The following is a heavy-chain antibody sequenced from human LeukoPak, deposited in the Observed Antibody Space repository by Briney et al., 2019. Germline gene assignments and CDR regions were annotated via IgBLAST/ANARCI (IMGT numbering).Heavy chain of an antibody. CDR2: ISSSGGST. D-gene: IGHD3-22*01. V-gene: IGHV3-23*01. J-gene: IGHJ4*02. CDR3: AKDESSGYYYFYY. Sequence: PGGSLRLSCAASGFTFSNYAMSWVRQAPGKGLEWVSVISSSGGSTYYADSVKGRFTISRDNSKNTLYLQMNSLRAEDTAVYYCAKDESSGYYYFYYWGQGTLVTVSS. CDR1: GFTFSNYA.